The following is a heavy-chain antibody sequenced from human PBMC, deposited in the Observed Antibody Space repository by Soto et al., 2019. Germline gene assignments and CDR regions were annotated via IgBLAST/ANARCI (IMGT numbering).Heavy chain of an antibody. J-gene: IGHJ1*01. CDR1: GGSISSSSYY. V-gene: IGHV4-39*02. CDR2: IYYSGST. D-gene: IGHD3-22*01. CDR3: ARVLRYSSGYYLFTEYFQH. Sequence: QLQLQESGPGLVKPSETLSLTCTVSGGSISSSSYYWGWIRQPPGKGLEWIGSIYYSGSTYYNPSLKSRVTISVDTSRNPFSLKLSSVTAADTAVYYCARVLRYSSGYYLFTEYFQHWGQGTLVTVSS.